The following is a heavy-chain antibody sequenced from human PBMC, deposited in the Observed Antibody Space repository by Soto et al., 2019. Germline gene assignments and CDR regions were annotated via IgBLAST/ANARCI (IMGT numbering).Heavy chain of an antibody. CDR3: ARSGYRYGFPHNWFDP. J-gene: IGHJ5*02. V-gene: IGHV1-8*01. D-gene: IGHD5-18*01. CDR1: GYTFTSYD. Sequence: QVQLVQSGAEVKKPGASVKVSCKASGYTFTSYDINWVRQATGQGLEWMGWMNPNSGNTGYAQKFQGRVTMTRNTSISTAYMELSSLRSEYTAVYYCARSGYRYGFPHNWFDPWGQGTLVTVSS. CDR2: MNPNSGNT.